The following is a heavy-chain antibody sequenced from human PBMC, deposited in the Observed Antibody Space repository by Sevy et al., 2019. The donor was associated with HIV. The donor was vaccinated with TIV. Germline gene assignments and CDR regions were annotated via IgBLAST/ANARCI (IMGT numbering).Heavy chain of an antibody. J-gene: IGHJ3*02. CDR2: IRSKANSYAT. D-gene: IGHD3-22*01. Sequence: GGSLRLSCAASGFTFSGSAMHWVRQASGKGLEWVGRIRSKANSYATAYAASVKGRFTISRDDSKNTAYLQMNSLKTEEMAEYYCTRHDRYYYDSSGYSDDAFDIWGQGTMVTVSS. CDR1: GFTFSGSA. CDR3: TRHDRYYYDSSGYSDDAFDI. V-gene: IGHV3-73*01.